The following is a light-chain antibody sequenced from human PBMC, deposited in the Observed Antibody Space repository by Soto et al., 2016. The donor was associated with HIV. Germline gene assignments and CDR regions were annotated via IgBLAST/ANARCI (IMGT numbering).Light chain of an antibody. Sequence: DIQMTQSPSSLSASVGDKVTITCRASQDITNSLAWYQQKPGKAPKLLIYSASKLESGVPSRFSGSGSGTEFTLTISSLQPEDFATYYCLQHNSYPYTFGQGTKLEIK. CDR2: SAS. CDR1: QDITNS. CDR3: LQHNSYPYT. J-gene: IGKJ2*01. V-gene: IGKV1-17*01.